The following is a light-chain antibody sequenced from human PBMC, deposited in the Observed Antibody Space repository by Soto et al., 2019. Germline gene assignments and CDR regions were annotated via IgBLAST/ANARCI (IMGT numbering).Light chain of an antibody. Sequence: DIQMTQSPASLSASVGDRVTISCRASHSINTYLNWYQQTPGKAPKLLIYAASTLQGGVPSRFSGSGSGTDFTLTISSLQPEDFATYSCQQSSRTPYTFGQGTKLAIK. CDR2: AAS. V-gene: IGKV1-39*01. CDR1: HSINTY. J-gene: IGKJ2*01. CDR3: QQSSRTPYT.